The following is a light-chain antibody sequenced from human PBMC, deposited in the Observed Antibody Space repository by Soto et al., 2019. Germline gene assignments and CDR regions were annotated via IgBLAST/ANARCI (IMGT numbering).Light chain of an antibody. CDR3: QAGDIRRV. Sequence: SYELTQPPSVSVSPGQTASITCSGDKLGDKYVCWYQQKAGQSPVLVIYQDSKRPSGIPERFSGSNSGNTATLTISGTQAMDEADYYCQAGDIRRVFGGGTKVTVL. CDR2: QDS. V-gene: IGLV3-1*01. J-gene: IGLJ2*01. CDR1: KLGDKY.